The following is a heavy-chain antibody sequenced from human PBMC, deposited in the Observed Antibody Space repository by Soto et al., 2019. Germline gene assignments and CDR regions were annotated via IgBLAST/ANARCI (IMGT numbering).Heavy chain of an antibody. Sequence: PGGSLRLCCAASGFTFSSYWMHWVRQAPGKGLVWVSRINSDGSSTSYADSVKGRFTISRDNAKNTLYLHMNSLRAEDTAVYYCARAMPYYYYYMDVWGKGTTVTVSS. CDR1: GFTFSSYW. CDR2: INSDGSST. D-gene: IGHD2-2*01. CDR3: ARAMPYYYYYMDV. V-gene: IGHV3-74*01. J-gene: IGHJ6*03.